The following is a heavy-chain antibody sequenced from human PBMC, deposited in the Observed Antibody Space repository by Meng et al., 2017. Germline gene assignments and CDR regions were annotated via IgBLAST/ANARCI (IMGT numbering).Heavy chain of an antibody. J-gene: IGHJ1*01. D-gene: IGHD6-13*01. CDR3: ARDGIAAAGTGRSYFQH. CDR2: IYYSGST. V-gene: IGHV4-39*07. CDR1: GGSISSSSYY. Sequence: QLHLQESGPGLVKPSETLSLPCTVSGGSISSSSYYWGWIRQPPGKGLEWIGSIYYSGSTYYNPSLKSRVTISVDTSKNQFSLKLSSVTAADTAVYYCARDGIAAAGTGRSYFQHWGQGTLVTVSS.